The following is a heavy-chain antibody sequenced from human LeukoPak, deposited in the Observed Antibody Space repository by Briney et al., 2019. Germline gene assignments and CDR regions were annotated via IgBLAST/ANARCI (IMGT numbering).Heavy chain of an antibody. J-gene: IGHJ5*02. Sequence: SSVKVSCKASGGTFSSYAISWARQAPGQGLEWMGRIIPIFGIANYAQKFQGRVTITADKSTSTAYMELSSLRSEDTAVYYCARGETEGYSSGWYLGWFDPWGQGTLVTVSS. V-gene: IGHV1-69*04. CDR3: ARGETEGYSSGWYLGWFDP. CDR1: GGTFSSYA. CDR2: IIPIFGIA. D-gene: IGHD6-19*01.